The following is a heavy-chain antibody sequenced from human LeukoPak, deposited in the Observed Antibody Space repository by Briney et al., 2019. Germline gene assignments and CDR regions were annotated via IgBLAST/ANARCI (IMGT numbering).Heavy chain of an antibody. CDR3: ARVFPGIAVEDGLDY. J-gene: IGHJ4*02. D-gene: IGHD6-19*01. Sequence: PGGSLRLSCAASGFTFSSYAMNWVRQAPGKGLEWVSGISGSGTNTYYADSVKGRFTISRDNSKNILYLQMTSLRAEDTAVYYCARVFPGIAVEDGLDYWGQGTLVTVSS. CDR2: ISGSGTNT. V-gene: IGHV3-23*01. CDR1: GFTFSSYA.